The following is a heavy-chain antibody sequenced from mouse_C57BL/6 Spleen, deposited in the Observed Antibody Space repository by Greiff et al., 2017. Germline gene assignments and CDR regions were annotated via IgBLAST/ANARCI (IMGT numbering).Heavy chain of an antibody. CDR3: ARQCNYYFYY. V-gene: IGHV5-9*01. Sequence: EVKLMESGGGLVKPGGSLKLSCAASGFTFSSYTMSWVRQTPEKRLEWVATISGGGGNTYYPDSVKGRFTISRDNAKNTLYLQMSNLMAEDTAWYYWARQCNYYFYYWGQGTTLTVSS. D-gene: IGHD2-1*01. CDR2: ISGGGGNT. J-gene: IGHJ2*01. CDR1: GFTFSSYT.